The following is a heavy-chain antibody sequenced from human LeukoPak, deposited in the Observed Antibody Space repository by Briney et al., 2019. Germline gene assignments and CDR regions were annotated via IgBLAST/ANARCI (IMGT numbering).Heavy chain of an antibody. CDR2: INTDESNT. Sequence: PGGSLRLSCAASGFTFSNYWMHWVRQAPGKGLVWVSHINTDESNTGYADSVKGRFTISRDNSKDTLYLQMTGLRAEDTAVYYCAKLKRVGIAPFDDWGQGTLVTVSS. J-gene: IGHJ4*02. CDR1: GFTFSNYW. V-gene: IGHV3-74*01. D-gene: IGHD3-10*01. CDR3: AKLKRVGIAPFDD.